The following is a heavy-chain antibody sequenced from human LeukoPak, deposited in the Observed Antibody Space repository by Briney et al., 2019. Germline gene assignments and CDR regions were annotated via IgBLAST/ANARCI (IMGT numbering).Heavy chain of an antibody. CDR1: GYNFSDYY. CDR2: INPDTGDT. D-gene: IGHD3-10*01. J-gene: IGHJ4*02. V-gene: IGHV1-2*02. CDR3: AFPSRTGARD. Sequence: ASVKVSCKSSGYNFSDYYMHWVRQAPGQGLEWMGWINPDTGDTNFAQRFQGRVTMTRDASINTAYMELSSLTSDDTAVYYCAFPSRTGARDWGQGTLVTVSS.